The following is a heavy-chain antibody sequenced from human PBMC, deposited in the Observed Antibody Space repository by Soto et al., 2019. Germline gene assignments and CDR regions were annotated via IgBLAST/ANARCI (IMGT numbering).Heavy chain of an antibody. J-gene: IGHJ6*02. CDR1: GFTFSSYG. CDR3: AKGRDGYNFVWYYYYGMDV. Sequence: QVQLVESGGGVVQPGRSLRLSCAASGFTFSSYGMHWVRQAPGKGLEWVAVISYDGSNKYYADSVKGRFTISRDNSKNPLYLQMNSLRAEDTAVYYCAKGRDGYNFVWYYYYGMDVWGQGTTVTVSS. V-gene: IGHV3-30*18. CDR2: ISYDGSNK. D-gene: IGHD5-12*01.